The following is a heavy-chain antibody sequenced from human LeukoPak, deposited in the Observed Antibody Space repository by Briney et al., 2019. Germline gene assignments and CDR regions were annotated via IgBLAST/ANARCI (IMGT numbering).Heavy chain of an antibody. V-gene: IGHV3-30-3*01. CDR1: GFTFSSYA. CDR3: ARTPIWFGESGGLDY. D-gene: IGHD3-10*01. CDR2: ISYDGSNK. Sequence: GGSLRLSCAASGFTFSSYAMHWVRQAPGKGLEWVAVISYDGSNKYYADSVKGRFTISRDNSKNTLYLQMNSLRAEDTAVCYCARTPIWFGESGGLDYWGQGTLVTVSS. J-gene: IGHJ4*02.